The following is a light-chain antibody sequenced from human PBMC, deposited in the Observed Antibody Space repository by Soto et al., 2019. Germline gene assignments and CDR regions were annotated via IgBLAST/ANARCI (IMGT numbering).Light chain of an antibody. CDR3: SSWAMRSTPYF. CDR2: NVR. V-gene: IGLV2-14*03. CDR1: NSDVGGHDY. J-gene: IGLJ1*01. Sequence: QSALTQPASVSGSPGQSITISCTRTNSDVGGHDYVSWYRQHPGKAPQLIIFNVRNRPSGVSDRFSGSKSGNTASLTISGLQVEDEADYYCSSWAMRSTPYFFGTG.